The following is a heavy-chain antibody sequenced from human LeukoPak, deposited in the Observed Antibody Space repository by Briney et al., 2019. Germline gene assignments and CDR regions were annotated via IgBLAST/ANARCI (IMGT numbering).Heavy chain of an antibody. V-gene: IGHV3-11*04. CDR3: ASGVGATRRFDY. Sequence: GESLKISCAASGFTFSDYYMSWIRQAPGKGLEWVSYISSSGSTIYYADSVKGRFTISRDNAKNSLYLQMNSLRAEDTAVYYCASGVGATRRFDYWGQGTLVTVSS. CDR2: ISSSGSTI. CDR1: GFTFSDYY. J-gene: IGHJ4*02. D-gene: IGHD1-26*01.